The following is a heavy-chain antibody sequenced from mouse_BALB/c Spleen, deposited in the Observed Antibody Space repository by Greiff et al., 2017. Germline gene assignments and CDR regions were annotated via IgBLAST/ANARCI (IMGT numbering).Heavy chain of an antibody. D-gene: IGHD4-1*01. CDR3: AREQTGTGDY. Sequence: VQLQQSGAELVRPGSSVKISCKASGYAFSSYWMNWVKQRPGQGLEWIGQIYPGDGDTNYNGKFKGKATLTADKSSSTAYMQLSSLTSEDSAVYFGAREQTGTGDYWGEGTTLTVSS. CDR1: GYAFSSYW. J-gene: IGHJ2*01. CDR2: IYPGDGDT. V-gene: IGHV1-80*01.